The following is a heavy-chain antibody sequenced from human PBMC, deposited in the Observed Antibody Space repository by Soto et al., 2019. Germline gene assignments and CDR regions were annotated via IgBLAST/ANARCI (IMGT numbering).Heavy chain of an antibody. CDR1: GGSIRSYY. CDR3: ACRDY. J-gene: IGHJ4*02. V-gene: IGHV4-59*01. CDR2: IYHSGST. Sequence: PSETLSLTSSVSGGSIRSYYWSWIRQPPGKGLEWIGYIYHSGSTNYNPSLKSRVTISVDTSKNQFSLKLSSVTAADTAVYYCACRDYWGQGTLVTVSS.